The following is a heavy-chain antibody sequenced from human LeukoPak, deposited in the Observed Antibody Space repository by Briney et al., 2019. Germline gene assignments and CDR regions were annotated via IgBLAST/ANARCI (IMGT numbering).Heavy chain of an antibody. CDR1: GDSISTYY. CDR2: IYYSGST. CDR3: ARRRLGEFFDY. J-gene: IGHJ4*02. V-gene: IGHV4-59*08. D-gene: IGHD3-16*01. Sequence: PSETLSLTCTVSGDSISTYYWSWIRQPPGKGLEWLGYIYYSGSTYYNPSLKSRVSISVNTSKNQFSLKLSSVTAADTAVYYCARRRLGEFFDYWGQGTLVTVSS.